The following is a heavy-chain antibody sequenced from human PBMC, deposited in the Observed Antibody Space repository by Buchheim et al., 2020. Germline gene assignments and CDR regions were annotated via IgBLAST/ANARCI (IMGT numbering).Heavy chain of an antibody. Sequence: QVQLVQSGAEVKKPGASVKVSCKASGYTFTSYTMSWVRQAPGQGLEWMGWINPNSGNPTYAQKFQGRVTMTLNTSISTAYMELGSLRSEDTAVYYWARPTEGRLHPCDCWGQGTL. J-gene: IGHJ4*02. CDR3: ARPTEGRLHPCDC. CDR1: GYTFTSYT. CDR2: INPNSGNP. V-gene: IGHV1-8*02. D-gene: IGHD5-24*01.